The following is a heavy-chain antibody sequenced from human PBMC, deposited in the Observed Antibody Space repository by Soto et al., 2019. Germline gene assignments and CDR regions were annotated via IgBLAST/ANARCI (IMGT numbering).Heavy chain of an antibody. CDR2: ISGSGGST. CDR3: AKDGLRTCSTVSAFLLNRSSDL. V-gene: IGHV3-23*01. Sequence: RILQNKRKGLEWVSAISGSGGSTYYADSVKGRFTISRDNSKNTLYLQMNSLRAEDTAFFYRAKDGLRTCSTVSAFLLNRSSDL. J-gene: IGHJ2*01. D-gene: IGHD5-12*01.